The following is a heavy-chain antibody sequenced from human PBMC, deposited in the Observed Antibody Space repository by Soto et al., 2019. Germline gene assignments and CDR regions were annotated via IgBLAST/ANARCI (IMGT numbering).Heavy chain of an antibody. V-gene: IGHV4-39*01. D-gene: IGHD3-3*01. CDR3: ARSFGVANVRFEP. CDR2: IYYSGST. CDR1: GGSIISTSYY. J-gene: IGHJ5*02. Sequence: QLQLQESGPGLVKPSETLSLTCTVSGGSIISTSYYWGWIRQPPGKGLEWIAIIYYSGSTYYNPSLKSRVTISVDTSKNQFSLRLSSVTAADTAVYFCARSFGVANVRFEPWGQGTLVTVSS.